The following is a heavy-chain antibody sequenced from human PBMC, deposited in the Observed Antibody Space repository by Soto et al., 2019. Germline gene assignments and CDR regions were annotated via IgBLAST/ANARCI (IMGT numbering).Heavy chain of an antibody. Sequence: QVQLVQSGAEVKKPGASVKVSCKASGYTFTNYGISWERQAPGQGLEWMGWISGYNGNTKYAQKFQGRVTMTTDTSTSTDYMELRSLGYDDPAVYYCSRGVGSGSYYNQYNWFDPWGQGTLVTVSS. CDR2: ISGYNGNT. V-gene: IGHV1-18*01. J-gene: IGHJ5*02. CDR1: GYTFTNYG. CDR3: SRGVGSGSYYNQYNWFDP. D-gene: IGHD3-10*01.